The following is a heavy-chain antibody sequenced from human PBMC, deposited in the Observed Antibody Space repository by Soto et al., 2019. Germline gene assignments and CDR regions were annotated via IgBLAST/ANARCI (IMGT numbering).Heavy chain of an antibody. D-gene: IGHD4-17*01. Sequence: EVQLVESGGGLVKPGGSLRLSCAASGFTFSNAWMSWVRQAPGKGLEWVGRIKSKTDGGTTDYAAPVKGRFTISRDDSKNTLYLQMNSLKPEDTAVYYCPTASTVTPLFSFGYWGRGTLVTVSS. J-gene: IGHJ4*02. V-gene: IGHV3-15*01. CDR1: GFTFSNAW. CDR3: PTASTVTPLFSFGY. CDR2: IKSKTDGGTT.